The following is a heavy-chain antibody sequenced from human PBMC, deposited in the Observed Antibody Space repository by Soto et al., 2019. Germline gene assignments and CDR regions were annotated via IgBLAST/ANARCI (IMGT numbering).Heavy chain of an antibody. D-gene: IGHD3-10*01. V-gene: IGHV1-3*01. CDR2: INAGNGNT. CDR1: GYTFTSYA. J-gene: IGHJ6*02. Sequence: VSVKVSCKDSGYTFTSYALHWVRQAPGQRLEWMGWINAGNGNTKYSQKFQGRVTITRDTSASTAYMELSSLRSDDTAVYYCARGPLLWGDVWGQGTTVTV. CDR3: ARGPLLWGDV.